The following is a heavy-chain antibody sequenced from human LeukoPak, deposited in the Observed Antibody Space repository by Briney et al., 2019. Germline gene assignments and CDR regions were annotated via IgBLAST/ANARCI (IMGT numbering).Heavy chain of an antibody. D-gene: IGHD3-22*01. CDR1: EFTFTAYA. CDR3: ANREVATKVKDY. V-gene: IGHV3-23*01. J-gene: IGHJ4*02. CDR2: ISGGAYYT. Sequence: GGSLRLSCAASEFTFTAYAMSWVRQAPGKGLEWVSAISGGAYYTSYADSVKGRFTISRDNSKNTLYLQMNSLRAEDTALYYCANREVATKVKDYWGQGTLVTVSS.